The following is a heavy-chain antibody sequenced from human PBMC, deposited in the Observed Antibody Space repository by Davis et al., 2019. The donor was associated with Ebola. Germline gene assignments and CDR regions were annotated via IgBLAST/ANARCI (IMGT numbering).Heavy chain of an antibody. D-gene: IGHD3-3*01. J-gene: IGHJ4*02. V-gene: IGHV3-30*03. Sequence: PGGSLRLSCVVSGLTFSRYGMHWVRQTPGKGLEWVAVISYDGSNKYYADSVKGRFTISRDNSKNTLYLQMNSLRAEDTAVYYCAGGDFWRGQFDYWGQGTLVTVSS. CDR2: ISYDGSNK. CDR1: GLTFSRYG. CDR3: AGGDFWRGQFDY.